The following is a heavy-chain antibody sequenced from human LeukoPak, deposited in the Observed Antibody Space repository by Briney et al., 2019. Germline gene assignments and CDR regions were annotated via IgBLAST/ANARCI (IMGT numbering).Heavy chain of an antibody. Sequence: GASVKVSCKASGYTFTSYGISWVRQAPGQGLEWMGWVSAYNGNTNYAQKLQGRVTMTTDTSTSTAYMELRSLRSDDTAVYYCARWSYYYGSGSRFRAFDIWGQGTMVTVSS. J-gene: IGHJ3*02. CDR2: VSAYNGNT. CDR1: GYTFTSYG. D-gene: IGHD3-10*01. CDR3: ARWSYYYGSGSRFRAFDI. V-gene: IGHV1-18*01.